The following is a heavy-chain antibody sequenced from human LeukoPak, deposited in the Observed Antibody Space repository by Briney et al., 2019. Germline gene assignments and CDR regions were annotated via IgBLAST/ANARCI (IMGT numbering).Heavy chain of an antibody. CDR3: AIRYCSSTSCYPFDY. CDR1: GFTFSSYA. J-gene: IGHJ4*02. V-gene: IGHV3-23*01. D-gene: IGHD2-2*01. CDR2: ISGSGGST. Sequence: PGGSLRLSCAASGFTFSSYAMSWVRQAPGKGLEWVSAISGSGGSTYYADSVKGRFTISRDNSKNTLYLQMNSLRAEDTAVYYCAIRYCSSTSCYPFDYWGQGTLVTVSS.